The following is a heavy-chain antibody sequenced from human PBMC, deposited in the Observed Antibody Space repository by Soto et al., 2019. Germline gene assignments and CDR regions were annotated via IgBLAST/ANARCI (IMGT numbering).Heavy chain of an antibody. J-gene: IGHJ5*02. CDR3: ARVRSTVTAYNWFDP. V-gene: IGHV1-18*01. CDR2: ISAYNGNT. CDR1: GYTFTSYG. D-gene: IGHD4-17*01. Sequence: ASVKVSCKASGYTFTSYGISWVRQAPGQGLEWMGWISAYNGNTNYAQNLQGRVTMTTDTSTSTAYMELRSLGSDDTAVYYCARVRSTVTAYNWFDPWGQGTLVTVSS.